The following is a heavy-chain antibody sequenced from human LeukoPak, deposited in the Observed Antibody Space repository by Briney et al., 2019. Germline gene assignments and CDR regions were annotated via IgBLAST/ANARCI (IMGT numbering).Heavy chain of an antibody. J-gene: IGHJ6*02. V-gene: IGHV1-2*02. Sequence: SVKVSCKASGYTFTGYYMHWVRQAPGPGLEWMGLINPNSGGTNYAQKFQGRATMARDTSISSAYMELSRLRADDTAVYYCARDPGYSSSLRNGMDVWGQGTTVTVSS. D-gene: IGHD6-6*01. CDR1: GYTFTGYY. CDR2: INPNSGGT. CDR3: ARDPGYSSSLRNGMDV.